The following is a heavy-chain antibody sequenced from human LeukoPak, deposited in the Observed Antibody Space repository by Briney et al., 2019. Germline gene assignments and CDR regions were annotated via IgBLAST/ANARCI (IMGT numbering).Heavy chain of an antibody. Sequence: GESLQISCKGLGXSFSSYWNAWVRQRPGKGLEWLGIIYPGGSETRYDPSFQGQVTISADSSTSTPYLQWSSLRASDTAMYYCARASRDGYNQNFDHWGQGTLVTVSS. D-gene: IGHD5-24*01. CDR2: IYPGGSET. CDR3: ARASRDGYNQNFDH. V-gene: IGHV5-51*01. CDR1: GXSFSSYW. J-gene: IGHJ4*02.